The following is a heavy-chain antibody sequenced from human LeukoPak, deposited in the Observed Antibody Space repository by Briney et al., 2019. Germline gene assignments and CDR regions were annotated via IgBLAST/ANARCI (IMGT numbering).Heavy chain of an antibody. J-gene: IGHJ4*02. CDR2: FDPEDGET. CDR1: GYTLTELS. V-gene: IGHV1-24*01. D-gene: IGHD3-10*01. Sequence: ASVKVSCKVSGYTLTELSMHWVRQAPGKGLEWMGGFDPEDGETIYAQKFQGRVTMTEDTSTDTAYMELSSLRSEDTAVYYCATDLQDSDSTMVRGVTYYFDYWGQGTLVTVSS. CDR3: ATDLQDSDSTMVRGVTYYFDY.